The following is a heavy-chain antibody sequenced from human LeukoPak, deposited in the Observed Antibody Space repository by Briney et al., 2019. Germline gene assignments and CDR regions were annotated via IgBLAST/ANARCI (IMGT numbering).Heavy chain of an antibody. V-gene: IGHV3-30*18. CDR1: GFTFSSYG. CDR3: AKDLTVLGWLRLSHYGMDV. Sequence: GGSLRLSCAASGFTFSSYGMHCVRQAPGKGLEWVAVISYDGSNKYYADSVKGRFTISRDNSKNTLYLQMNSLRAEDTAVYYCAKDLTVLGWLRLSHYGMDVWGQGTTVTVSS. D-gene: IGHD5-12*01. CDR2: ISYDGSNK. J-gene: IGHJ6*02.